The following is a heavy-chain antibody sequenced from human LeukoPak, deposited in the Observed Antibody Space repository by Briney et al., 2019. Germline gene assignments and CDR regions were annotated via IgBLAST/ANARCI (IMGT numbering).Heavy chain of an antibody. V-gene: IGHV3-53*01. CDR3: ASSPQY. Sequence: GGSLRLSCAVNGFTVSSNYMSWVRQAPGKGLEWVSVIYSGDITYYADSVKGRFTISRDNSKNTLYLQMNSLRAEDTAVYYCASSPQYWGQGTLVTVSS. J-gene: IGHJ4*02. CDR2: IYSGDIT. CDR1: GFTVSSNY.